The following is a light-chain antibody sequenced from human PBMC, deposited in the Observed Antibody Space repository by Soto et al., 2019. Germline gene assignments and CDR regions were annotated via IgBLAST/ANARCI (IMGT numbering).Light chain of an antibody. CDR3: QQYNNWPS. CDR1: QSVSSN. V-gene: IGKV3D-15*01. J-gene: IGKJ2*01. CDR2: GSS. Sequence: EIVLTQSPATLSVSPGERATLSCRASQSVSSNLAWYQQKPGQAPRLLIYGSSTRATGIPARFSGSGYGTEFTLTISSLQSEYFAVYHCQQYNNWPSFGQGTTLEIK.